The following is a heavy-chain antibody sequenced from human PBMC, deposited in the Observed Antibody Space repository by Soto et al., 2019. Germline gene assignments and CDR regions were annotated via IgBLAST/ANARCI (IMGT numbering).Heavy chain of an antibody. V-gene: IGHV1-18*01. CDR1: GYTFTSYG. J-gene: IGHJ4*02. D-gene: IGHD3-22*01. CDR2: ISAYNGNT. CDR3: ARTPDYYDSSGYFFDY. Sequence: QVQLVQSGAEVKKPGASVKVSCKASGYTFTSYGISWVRQAPGQGLEWMGWISAYNGNTNYAQKLQGRVTMTTDTSTSTAYMELRSLRTDDTAVYYCARTPDYYDSSGYFFDYWGQGTLVTVSS.